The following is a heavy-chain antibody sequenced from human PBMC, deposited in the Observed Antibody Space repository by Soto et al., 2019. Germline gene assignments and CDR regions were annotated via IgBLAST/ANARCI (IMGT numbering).Heavy chain of an antibody. CDR1: GFSFSSHW. Sequence: PGGSLRLSCAASGFSFSSHWMHWVRQAPGKGLVWVSGIDTDGSGTSYAESVKGRFTISRDNAKNTLYLQMKSLRAEDTAVYYCARDQPHSWFDPWGQGTLVTVSS. CDR3: ARDQPHSWFDP. V-gene: IGHV3-74*01. CDR2: IDTDGSGT. J-gene: IGHJ5*02.